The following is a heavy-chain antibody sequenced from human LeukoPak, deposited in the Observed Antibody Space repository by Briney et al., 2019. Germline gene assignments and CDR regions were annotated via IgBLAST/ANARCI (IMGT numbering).Heavy chain of an antibody. D-gene: IGHD5-18*01. CDR3: AKDQLGTAMVAPDY. CDR1: GFTFSSYG. J-gene: IGHJ4*02. CDR2: ISYDGSNK. V-gene: IGHV3-30*18. Sequence: GGSLRLSCAASGFTFSSYGMHWVRQAPGKGLEWVAVISYDGSNKYYADSVKCRFTISRDNSKNTLYLQMNSLRAEDTAVYYCAKDQLGTAMVAPDYWGQGTLVTVSS.